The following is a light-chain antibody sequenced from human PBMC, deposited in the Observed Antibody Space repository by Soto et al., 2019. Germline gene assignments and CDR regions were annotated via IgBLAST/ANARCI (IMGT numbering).Light chain of an antibody. V-gene: IGKV1-6*01. Sequence: AIQMTQSPSSLSASVGDRVTITCRASQGISNDLGWYQQKPGKAPKLLIYAASNLQTGVPSRFSGSGSGTDFTLTITSLQPDDFATYYCLQDYSYPRTVGQGTMLEIK. CDR2: AAS. CDR3: LQDYSYPRT. CDR1: QGISND. J-gene: IGKJ2*02.